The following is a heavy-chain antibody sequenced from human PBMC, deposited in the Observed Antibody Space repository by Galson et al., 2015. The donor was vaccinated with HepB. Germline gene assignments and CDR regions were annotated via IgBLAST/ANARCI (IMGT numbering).Heavy chain of an antibody. CDR3: ARGYQLLQYQQLVLGDFDY. D-gene: IGHD6-6*01. Sequence: SVKVSCKASGYTFTRNGISWVRQAPGQGLEWMGWISAYNGNTNYAQKLQGRVTMTTDTSTSTAHMELRRLRSDDTAVYYCARGYQLLQYQQLVLGDFDYWGQGTLVTVSS. V-gene: IGHV1-18*01. J-gene: IGHJ4*02. CDR1: GYTFTRNG. CDR2: ISAYNGNT.